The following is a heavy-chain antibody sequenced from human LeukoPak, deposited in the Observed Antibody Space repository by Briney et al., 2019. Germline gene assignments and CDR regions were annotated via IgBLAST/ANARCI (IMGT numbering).Heavy chain of an antibody. V-gene: IGHV4-4*07. J-gene: IGHJ4*02. Sequence: PSETLSLICTVSGGYISSYYWSWIRQPAGKGLEWIGRIYGSGNTNYSPSLKSRVTMSVDTSKNQFSLKVSSVTAADTAVYYCARGGGSWAFDYWGQGTLVTVSS. CDR2: IYGSGNT. CDR3: ARGGGSWAFDY. D-gene: IGHD2-15*01. CDR1: GGYISSYY.